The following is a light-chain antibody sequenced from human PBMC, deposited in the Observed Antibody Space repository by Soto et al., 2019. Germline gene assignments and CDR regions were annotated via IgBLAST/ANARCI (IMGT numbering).Light chain of an antibody. CDR1: QSVRNN. Sequence: MTQSPSTLSVSPGERATLSCRASQSVRNNLAWYQQKPGQAPRLLISGASTRATGIPARFSGSGSGTEFTLTISSLQSEDFAVYYCQQYNDWPPMTFGQGTRLEIK. CDR3: QQYNDWPPMT. CDR2: GAS. J-gene: IGKJ5*01. V-gene: IGKV3-15*01.